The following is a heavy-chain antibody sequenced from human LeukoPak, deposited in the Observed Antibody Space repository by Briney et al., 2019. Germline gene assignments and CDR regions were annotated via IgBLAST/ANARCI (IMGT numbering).Heavy chain of an antibody. CDR2: IYYSGNA. D-gene: IGHD5-12*01. J-gene: IGHJ4*02. Sequence: SQTLSLTCTVSGGSITSGGHYWSWIRQHPGKGLGWIGYIYYSGNAYYNPSLKSRVTISVDTSKNQFSLKVSSVTAADTAVYYCARSAESGYADFDYWGQGTLVTVSS. V-gene: IGHV4-31*03. CDR3: ARSAESGYADFDY. CDR1: GGSITSGGHY.